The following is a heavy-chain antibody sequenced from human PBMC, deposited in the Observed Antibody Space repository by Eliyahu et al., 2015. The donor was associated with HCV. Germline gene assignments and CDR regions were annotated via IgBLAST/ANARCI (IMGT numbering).Heavy chain of an antibody. J-gene: IGHJ6*02. Sequence: EVQLVESGGASVQPGESLRLSCAASGFXFGGYVMXWVRQXPGRGLQWVAGISAVDGSTFYADSVKGRFTISRDNSKNTLHLQMNSLRGEDTAIYYCAVDVLRYFDWLRDYYYYGLDVWGQGTTVTVSS. D-gene: IGHD3-9*01. CDR2: ISAVDGST. V-gene: IGHV3-23*04. CDR3: AVDVLRYFDWLRDYYYYGLDV. CDR1: GFXFGGYV.